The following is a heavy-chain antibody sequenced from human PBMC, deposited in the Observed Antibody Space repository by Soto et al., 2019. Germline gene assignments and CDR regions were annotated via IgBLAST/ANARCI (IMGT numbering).Heavy chain of an antibody. CDR3: ARDGVGATTFFGFLDY. V-gene: IGHV1-2*02. CDR2: INPNSGNT. Sequence: ASVKVSCKASGYTFTGYYMHWVRQAPGQGLEWMGWINPNSGNTNYAQKLQGRVTMTTDTSTSTAYMELRSLRAEDTAVYYCARDGVGATTFFGFLDYWGQGTLVTVSS. J-gene: IGHJ4*02. CDR1: GYTFTGYY. D-gene: IGHD1-26*01.